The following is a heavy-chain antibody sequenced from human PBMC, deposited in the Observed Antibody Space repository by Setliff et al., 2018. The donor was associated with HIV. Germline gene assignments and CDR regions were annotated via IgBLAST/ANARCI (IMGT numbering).Heavy chain of an antibody. Sequence: KTSETLSLTCAVFGGSFTDIGGSFTDYYWIWIRQPPGKGLEWIGEINHSGSTHYNPSLKSRFTISVDTSKNQFSLKVNSVTAADTAVYYCARGDQTGYYTTYYYYMDVWGLGTTVTVSS. CDR1: GGSFTDIGGSFTDYY. CDR3: ARGDQTGYYTTYYYYMDV. V-gene: IGHV4-34*01. CDR2: INHSGST. D-gene: IGHD3-9*01. J-gene: IGHJ6*03.